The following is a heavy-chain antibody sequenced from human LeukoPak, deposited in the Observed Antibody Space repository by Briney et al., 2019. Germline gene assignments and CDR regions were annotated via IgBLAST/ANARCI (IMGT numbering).Heavy chain of an antibody. J-gene: IGHJ4*02. V-gene: IGHV1-2*06. CDR3: ASGSLWSGILEY. Sequence: ASVKVSCKASGYTFTGYYMHWVRQAPGQGLEWMGRINPNSGDTNYAQKFQGRVTMTRDTSISTAYMELSRLRSDDTAVYYCASGSLWSGILEYWGQGTLVIVSS. CDR2: INPNSGDT. D-gene: IGHD3-3*01. CDR1: GYTFTGYY.